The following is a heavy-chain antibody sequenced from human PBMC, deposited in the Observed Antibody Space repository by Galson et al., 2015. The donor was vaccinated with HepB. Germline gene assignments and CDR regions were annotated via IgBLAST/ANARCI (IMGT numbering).Heavy chain of an antibody. Sequence: SLRLSCAASGFTFSSYAMHWVRKAPGKGLEWVAVISYDGSNKYYADSVKGRFTISRDNSKNTLYLQMNSLRAEDTAVYYCARDSNIVVVPAASYYYYGMDVWGQGTTVTVSS. CDR1: GFTFSSYA. CDR3: ARDSNIVVVPAASYYYYGMDV. CDR2: ISYDGSNK. D-gene: IGHD2-2*01. V-gene: IGHV3-30-3*01. J-gene: IGHJ6*02.